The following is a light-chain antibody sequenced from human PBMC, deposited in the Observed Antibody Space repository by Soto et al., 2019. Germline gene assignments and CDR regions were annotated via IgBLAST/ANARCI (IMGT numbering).Light chain of an antibody. J-gene: IGKJ1*01. CDR2: AAS. CDR1: QGISNY. Sequence: IQMTQSPSSLSASIGDRVTITCRASQGISNYLPWCQQKPGKVPKVLIYAASTLQSGVPSRFSGSGSGTDFTLTISSLQPEDAATYYCQKYNIPRTFGQGTKVEIK. CDR3: QKYNIPRT. V-gene: IGKV1-27*01.